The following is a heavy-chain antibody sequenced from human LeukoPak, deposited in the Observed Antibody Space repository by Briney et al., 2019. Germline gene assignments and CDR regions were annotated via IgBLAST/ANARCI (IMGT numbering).Heavy chain of an antibody. V-gene: IGHV4-38-2*01. CDR3: ARAGWIITSGIDY. D-gene: IGHD3-10*01. J-gene: IGHJ4*02. CDR2: IYHIGST. CDR1: GYSISRGYY. Sequence: SETLSLTCGVSGYSISRGYYWAWIRQPPGKGLEWIGTIYHIGSTYYIPSLGSRVTISVDTSKNEFSLNLKSVTAADTAVYYCARAGWIITSGIDYWGQGALVTVSS.